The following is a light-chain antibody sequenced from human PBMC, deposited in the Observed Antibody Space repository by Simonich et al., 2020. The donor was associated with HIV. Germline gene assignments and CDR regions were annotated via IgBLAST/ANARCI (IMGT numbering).Light chain of an antibody. Sequence: DIVMTQSPDSLPVSLGERATINCKSSQSLLSNNKNFLAWFQNKPGQPPKMLIYWASTRESGVPDRFSGSGSGTDFTLTISSLQAEDVAVYYCQQYYAAPITFGQGTRLEI. CDR1: QSLLSNNKNF. CDR3: QQYYAAPIT. CDR2: WAS. V-gene: IGKV4-1*01. J-gene: IGKJ5*01.